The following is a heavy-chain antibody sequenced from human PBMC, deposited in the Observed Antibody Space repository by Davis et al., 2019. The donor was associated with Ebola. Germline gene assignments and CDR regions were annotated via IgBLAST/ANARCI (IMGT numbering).Heavy chain of an antibody. D-gene: IGHD4-17*01. J-gene: IGHJ3*01. CDR1: GGSIGTYY. V-gene: IGHV4-59*01. CDR2: VSSSGTT. Sequence: SETLSLTCTVSGGSIGTYYWSWIRQPPGKGLEWIGYVSSSGTTNYYPSLKRRITISLDTSKRQFSLRLTSVSASDTAQYYCARGDYYGTSGYYAFDLWGPGTMVIVSS. CDR3: ARGDYYGTSGYYAFDL.